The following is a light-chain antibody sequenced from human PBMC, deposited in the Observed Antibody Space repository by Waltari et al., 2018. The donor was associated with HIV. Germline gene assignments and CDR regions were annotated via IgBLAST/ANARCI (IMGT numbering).Light chain of an antibody. CDR1: TTDVGAYDY. Sequence: QSALTQPASVSGSPGQSITISCTGTTTDVGAYDYVSWYQQHPGKAPNLVVYEVTNLPSGGSNRFSGSNAGITASLTISGLQTEDEADYYCSSYTTISILIFGGGTKLTVL. J-gene: IGLJ2*01. CDR3: SSYTTISILI. CDR2: EVT. V-gene: IGLV2-14*01.